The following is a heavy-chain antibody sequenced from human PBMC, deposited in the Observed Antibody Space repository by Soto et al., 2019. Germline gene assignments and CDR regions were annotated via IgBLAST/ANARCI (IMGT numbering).Heavy chain of an antibody. V-gene: IGHV3-23*01. J-gene: IGHJ4*02. Sequence: GGSLRLSCAASGFSFSTYSMNWVRQAPGKGLEWVSLVSDTAGTTYYTDSVKGRFTISRDNSRNTVYLQMNSLRADDTAVYYCAKDRLAGGFDYWGQGTLVTVSS. CDR1: GFSFSTYS. CDR2: VSDTAGTT. D-gene: IGHD3-16*01. CDR3: AKDRLAGGFDY.